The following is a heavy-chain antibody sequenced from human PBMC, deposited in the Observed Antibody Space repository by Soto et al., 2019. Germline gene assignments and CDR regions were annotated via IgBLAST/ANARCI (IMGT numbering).Heavy chain of an antibody. Sequence: EVQLVESGGGLVKPGGSVRLSCAASGFTFSSYSMNWVRQAPGKGLEWVSSISSSSSYIYYADSVKGRFTISRDNAKNSLYLQMNSLRAEDTAAYYCARDESGYDPFDYWGQGTLVTVSS. J-gene: IGHJ4*02. D-gene: IGHD5-12*01. V-gene: IGHV3-21*01. CDR2: ISSSSSYI. CDR1: GFTFSSYS. CDR3: ARDESGYDPFDY.